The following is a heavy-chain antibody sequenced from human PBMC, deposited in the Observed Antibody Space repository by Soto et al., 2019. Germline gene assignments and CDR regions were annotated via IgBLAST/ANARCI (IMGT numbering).Heavy chain of an antibody. CDR2: IWYDGSNK. CDR1: GFTFSSYG. J-gene: IGHJ6*02. CDR3: ARDSHSSGWYNYYGMDV. Sequence: GESLKISCAASGFTFSSYGMHWVRQAPGKGLEWVAVIWYDGSNKYYADSVKGRFTISRDNSKNTLYLQMNSLRAEDTAVYYCARDSHSSGWYNYYGMDVWGQGTTVTVSS. V-gene: IGHV3-33*01. D-gene: IGHD6-19*01.